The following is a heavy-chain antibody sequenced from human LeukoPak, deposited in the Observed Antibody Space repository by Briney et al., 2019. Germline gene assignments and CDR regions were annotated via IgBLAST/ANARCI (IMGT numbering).Heavy chain of an antibody. V-gene: IGHV3-30-3*01. D-gene: IGHD3-22*01. CDR2: ISYDGSNK. J-gene: IGHJ4*02. CDR1: GFTFSYYT. CDR3: ARVLNYYDSSGYYFSY. Sequence: GGSLRLSCAASGFTFSYYTMHWVRQARGKGLEWVAVISYDGSNKYYADSVKGRFTISRDNSKNTLYLQMNSLRAEDTAVYYCARVLNYYDSSGYYFSYWGRGTLVTVSS.